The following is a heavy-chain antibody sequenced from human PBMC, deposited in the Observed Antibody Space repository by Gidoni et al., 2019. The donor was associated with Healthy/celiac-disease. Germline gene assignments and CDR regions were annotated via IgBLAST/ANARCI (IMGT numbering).Heavy chain of an antibody. V-gene: IGHV4-39*01. Sequence: QLQLQESGPGLVKPSETLSLTCTVSGGSISSSSYYWGWIRQPPGKGLEWIGSIYYSGSTYYNPSLKSRVTISVDTSKNQFSLKLSSVTAADTAVYYCARQDIVVVPAAAGGWFDPWGQGTLVTVSS. J-gene: IGHJ5*02. CDR1: GGSISSSSYY. D-gene: IGHD2-2*01. CDR2: IYYSGST. CDR3: ARQDIVVVPAAAGGWFDP.